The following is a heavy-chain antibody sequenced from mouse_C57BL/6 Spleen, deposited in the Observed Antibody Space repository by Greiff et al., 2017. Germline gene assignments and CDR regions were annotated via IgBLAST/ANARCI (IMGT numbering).Heavy chain of an antibody. CDR2: IYPGDGDT. D-gene: IGHD1-1*02. CDR3: ERLGEWWDYQAWFAY. V-gene: IGHV1-82*01. CDR1: GYAFSSSW. Sequence: QVQLQQSGPELVKPGASVKISCKASGYAFSSSWMNWVKQRPGKGLEWIGRIYPGDGDTNYNGKFKGKATLTAAKSSSTAYMQLSSLTSEDSAVYFCERLGEWWDYQAWFAYWGQGTLVTVSA. J-gene: IGHJ3*01.